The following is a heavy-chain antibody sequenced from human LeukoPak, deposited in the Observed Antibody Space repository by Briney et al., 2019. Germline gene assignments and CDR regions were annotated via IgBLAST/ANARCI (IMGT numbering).Heavy chain of an antibody. V-gene: IGHV7-4-1*02. CDR2: INTNTGNP. Sequence: GASVKVSCKASGYTFTSYAMNWVRRAPGQGLEWMGWINTNTGNPTYAQGFTGRFVFSLDTSVSTAYLQISSLKAEDTAVYYCARDYSSSPDGRGYYYYYMDVWGKGTTVTVSS. CDR3: ARDYSSSPDGRGYYYYYMDV. J-gene: IGHJ6*03. D-gene: IGHD6-6*01. CDR1: GYTFTSYA.